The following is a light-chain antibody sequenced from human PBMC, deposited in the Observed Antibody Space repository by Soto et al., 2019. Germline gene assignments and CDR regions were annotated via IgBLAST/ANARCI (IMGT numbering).Light chain of an antibody. V-gene: IGKV3-15*01. J-gene: IGKJ4*01. CDR2: AAY. Sequence: ETVMTQSPATLSVSPGEKATLSCRASQSVSTNLAWYQQTPGQAPRLLIYAAYNRATGIPARFSGSGSGTEFTLTISSLQSEDFAVYYCQQYDIGSSFGGGTKVDIK. CDR3: QQYDIGSS. CDR1: QSVSTN.